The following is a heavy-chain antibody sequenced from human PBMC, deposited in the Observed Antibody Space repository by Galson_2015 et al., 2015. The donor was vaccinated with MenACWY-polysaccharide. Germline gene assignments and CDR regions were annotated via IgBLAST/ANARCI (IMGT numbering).Heavy chain of an antibody. J-gene: IGHJ3*02. V-gene: IGHV5-51*03. CDR2: IYPGDSDT. Sequence: QSGAEVKKPGESLKISCKGSGYSFTSYWIGWVRQMPGKGLEWMGIIYPGDSDTRYSPSFQGQVTISADKSISTAYLQWSSLKASDTAMYYCARRGAAAGTADAFDIWGQGTMVTVSS. CDR1: GYSFTSYW. CDR3: ARRGAAAGTADAFDI. D-gene: IGHD6-13*01.